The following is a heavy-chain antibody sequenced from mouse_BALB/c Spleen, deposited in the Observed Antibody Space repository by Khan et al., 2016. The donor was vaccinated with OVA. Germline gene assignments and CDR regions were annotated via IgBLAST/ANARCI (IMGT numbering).Heavy chain of an antibody. V-gene: IGHV1S137*01. Sequence: VQLQESGPELVRPGVSVKISCKGSGYTFTDYGMHWVRQSPEKSLEWLGVITAYSGDTNYNQKIKGKATMTVDKSSSTSYMEIARLTSEDSDFCACARLTLRLDYWGQGTSVTVSS. D-gene: IGHD1-1*01. CDR1: GYTFTDYG. CDR3: ARLTLRLDY. CDR2: ITAYSGDT. J-gene: IGHJ4*01.